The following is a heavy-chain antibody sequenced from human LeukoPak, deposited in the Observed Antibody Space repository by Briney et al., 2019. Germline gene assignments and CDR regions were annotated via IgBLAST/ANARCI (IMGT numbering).Heavy chain of an antibody. V-gene: IGHV3-7*01. Sequence: GGSLRLSCAASGFTFSIYWMTWVCQGPGKGLEWVAKIKHDGSEEYYVDSVKGRFTISRDNAKNSLYLQMNSLRAEDTAVYYCARDSRDYWGQGTLVTVSS. CDR3: ARDSRDY. CDR1: GFTFSIYW. J-gene: IGHJ4*02. CDR2: IKHDGSEE.